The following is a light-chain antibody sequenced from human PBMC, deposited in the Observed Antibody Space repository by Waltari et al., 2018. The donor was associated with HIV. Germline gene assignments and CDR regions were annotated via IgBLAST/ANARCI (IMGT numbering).Light chain of an antibody. J-gene: IGLJ2*01. CDR3: QAWDSSTVV. CDR2: QDT. Sequence: SYELTQPPSVSVSPVQTASIHSSGGSLGDTYACWYQQKPGQSPLLVIYQDTKRPSGIPERFSGSKSGNTATLTISGTQTLDEADYYCQAWDSSTVVFGGGTKLTVL. V-gene: IGLV3-1*01. CDR1: SLGDTY.